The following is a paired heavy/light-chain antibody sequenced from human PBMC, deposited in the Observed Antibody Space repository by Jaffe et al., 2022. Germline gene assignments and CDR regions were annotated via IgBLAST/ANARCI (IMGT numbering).Heavy chain of an antibody. J-gene: IGHJ4*02. CDR1: GFAFSNYW. Sequence: EVQLVESGGGLVQPGGSLRLSCAASGFAFSNYWMHWVRQTPGKGLVWVSRIKYDASTTAYADSVKGRFTISRDNAKDTLYLQMNSLRVEDTAVYYCARDLSWILFDSWGQGTLVTVSS. V-gene: IGHV3-74*01. CDR3: ARDLSWILFDS. CDR2: IKYDASTT. D-gene: IGHD6-13*01.
Light chain of an antibody. CDR3: ISYAGITNFFV. CDR1: SSDVGAYNH. V-gene: IGLV2-8*01. Sequence: QSALTQPPSASGSPGQSVTISCTGTSSDVGAYNHVCWYQQHPGKVPKLIIYEVTQRPSGVPDRFSGSKSGNTASLTVSGLQAEDEADYYCISYAGITNFFVFGTGTKVTVL. J-gene: IGLJ1*01. CDR2: EVT.